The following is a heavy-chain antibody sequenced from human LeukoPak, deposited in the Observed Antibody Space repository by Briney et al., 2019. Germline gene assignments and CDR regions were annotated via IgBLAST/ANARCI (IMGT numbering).Heavy chain of an antibody. J-gene: IGHJ4*02. CDR1: GGSISSGGYS. CDR3: ARYSSSWYKAYFDY. D-gene: IGHD6-13*01. Sequence: SQTLSLTCAVSGGSISSGGYSWSWIRQPPGKGLEWLGYIYHSGSTYYNPSLKSRVTISVDRSKNQFSLKLSSVTAADTAVYYCARYSSSWYKAYFDYWGQGTLVTVSS. CDR2: IYHSGST. V-gene: IGHV4-30-2*01.